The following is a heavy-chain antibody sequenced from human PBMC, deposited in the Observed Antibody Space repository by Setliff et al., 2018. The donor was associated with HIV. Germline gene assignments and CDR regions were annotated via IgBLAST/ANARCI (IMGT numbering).Heavy chain of an antibody. CDR1: GFTFSSYA. V-gene: IGHV3-30*18. CDR3: AKATGLGAAGKIDS. J-gene: IGHJ4*02. D-gene: IGHD6-13*01. CDR2: IYYDGSSQ. Sequence: LSLSCAASGFTFSSYAMHWVRQSPGKGLECVALIYYDGSSQYYADSVKGRFTISRDNSKNTLFLQMDRLRAEDTALYYCAKATGLGAAGKIDSWGQGTLVTVSS.